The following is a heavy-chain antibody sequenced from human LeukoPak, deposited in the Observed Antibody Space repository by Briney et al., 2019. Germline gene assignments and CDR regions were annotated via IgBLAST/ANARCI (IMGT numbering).Heavy chain of an antibody. CDR1: GFTFGSYG. CDR2: ISYDGSNK. V-gene: IGHV3-30*03. Sequence: GGSLRLSCAASGFTFGSYGMHWVRQAPGKGLEWVAVISYDGSNKYYVDSVKGRFTISRDNSKNTLYLQMNSLRAEDTAVYYCVSRGDYYYFDYWGQGTLVTVSS. CDR3: VSRGDYYYFDY. D-gene: IGHD4-17*01. J-gene: IGHJ4*02.